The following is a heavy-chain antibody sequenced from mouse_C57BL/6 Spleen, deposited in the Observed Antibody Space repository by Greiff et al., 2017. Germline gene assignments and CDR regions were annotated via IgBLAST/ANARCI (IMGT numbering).Heavy chain of an antibody. CDR3: ARSGGGSYFDY. J-gene: IGHJ2*01. CDR2: IYPGSGNT. V-gene: IGHV1-66*01. CDR1: GYSFTSYY. D-gene: IGHD3-2*02. Sequence: VKLQESGPELVKPGASVKISCKASGYSFTSYYIHWVKQRPGQGLEWIGWIYPGSGNTKYNEKFKGKATLTADTSSSTAYMQLSSLTSEDSAVYYCARSGGGSYFDYWGQGTTLTVSS.